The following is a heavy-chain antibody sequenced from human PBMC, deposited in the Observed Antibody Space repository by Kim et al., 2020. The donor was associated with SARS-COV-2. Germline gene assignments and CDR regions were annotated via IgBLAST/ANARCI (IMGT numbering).Heavy chain of an antibody. CDR1: GFTFSSYG. Sequence: GGSLRLSCAASGFTFSSYGMHWVRQAPGKGLEWVAVIWYDGSKKYYVDSVKGRFTISRDNSKNTLFLQMNSLRGEDTAVYYCAKDHHPYSHGWSCPVYWGQGALVAASS. CDR2: IWYDGSKK. D-gene: IGHD6-19*01. CDR3: AKDHHPYSHGWSCPVY. J-gene: IGHJ4*02. V-gene: IGHV3-33*06.